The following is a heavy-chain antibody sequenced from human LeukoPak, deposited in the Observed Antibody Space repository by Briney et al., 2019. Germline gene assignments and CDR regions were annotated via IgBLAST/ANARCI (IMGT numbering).Heavy chain of an antibody. D-gene: IGHD3-16*01. CDR2: IYYSGST. CDR1: GDSTNTYF. V-gene: IGHV4-59*01. J-gene: IGHJ6*02. Sequence: SETLSLTCTISGDSTNTYFWSWIRQPPGKGLEWIGYIYYSGSTNYNPSLKSRVTISVDTSKNQFSLKLSSVTAADTAVYYCALARDSYRFPPYYYGMDVWGQGTTVTVSS. CDR3: ALARDSYRFPPYYYGMDV.